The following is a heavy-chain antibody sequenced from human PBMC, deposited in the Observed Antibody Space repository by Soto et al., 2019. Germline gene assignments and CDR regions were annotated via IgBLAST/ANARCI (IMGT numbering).Heavy chain of an antibody. V-gene: IGHV4-39*01. CDR3: ARHGEDAFDI. CDR2: IYYSGST. J-gene: IGHJ3*02. Sequence: QLQLQESGPGLVKPSETLSLTCTVSGGSISSSSYYWGWFRQPPGKGLEWIGSIYYSGSTYCNPSLKSRVTISVDTSKNQFSLKLSSVSAADTVVYFCARHGEDAFDIWGQGTMVTVSS. CDR1: GGSISSSSYY.